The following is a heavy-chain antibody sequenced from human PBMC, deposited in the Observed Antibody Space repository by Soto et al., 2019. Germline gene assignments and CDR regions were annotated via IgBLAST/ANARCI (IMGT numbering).Heavy chain of an antibody. CDR1: GGTFSSYA. CDR2: IIPIFGTA. CDR3: ARDYGGNALLDYYGMDV. V-gene: IGHV1-69*13. J-gene: IGHJ6*02. D-gene: IGHD4-17*01. Sequence: SVKVSCKASGGTFSSYAISWVRQAPGQGLEWMGGIIPIFGTANYAQKFQGRVTITADESTSTAYMELSSLRSEDTAVYYCARDYGGNALLDYYGMDVWGQGTTVTVSS.